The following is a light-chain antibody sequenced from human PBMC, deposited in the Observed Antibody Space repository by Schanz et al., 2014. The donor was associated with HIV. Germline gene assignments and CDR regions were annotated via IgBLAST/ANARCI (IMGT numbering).Light chain of an antibody. CDR2: DDH. CDR1: ALNIGHSS. Sequence: QSVLTQPPSMSAAPGQRVTISCSGSALNIGHSSVSWYQQFPGTAPRLLLYDDHERPSEIPDRFSGSKFGQSATLAIIGLQAGDEADYYCGAWDSGRRAVVFGGGTKLTVL. V-gene: IGLV1-51*01. J-gene: IGLJ2*01. CDR3: GAWDSGRRAVV.